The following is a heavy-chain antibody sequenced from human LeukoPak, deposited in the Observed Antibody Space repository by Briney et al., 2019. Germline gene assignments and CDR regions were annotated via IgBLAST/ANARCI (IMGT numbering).Heavy chain of an antibody. J-gene: IGHJ4*02. Sequence: GGSLRLSCAASGSTFSSYDMHWVRQAPGKGLEYVSAISTNGGSTDYANSVKGRSTISRDNSKNTLYLQVGSLRAEDMAVYYCARYCSSTSCYCDWGQGTLVTVSS. CDR1: GSTFSSYD. D-gene: IGHD2-2*01. CDR3: ARYCSSTSCYCD. CDR2: ISTNGGST. V-gene: IGHV3-64*01.